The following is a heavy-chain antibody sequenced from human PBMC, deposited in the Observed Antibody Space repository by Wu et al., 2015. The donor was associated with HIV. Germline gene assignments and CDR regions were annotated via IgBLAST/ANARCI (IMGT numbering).Heavy chain of an antibody. V-gene: IGHV1-69*15. D-gene: IGHD3-16*02. CDR3: ARDYRYDDAFDI. J-gene: IGHJ3*02. Sequence: ISWVRQAPGQGLEWMGRTIPIFGTANYAQKFQGRVTITADESTSTAYMELSSLRSEDTAVYYCARDYRYDDAFDIWGQGTMVTVSS. CDR2: TIPIFGTA.